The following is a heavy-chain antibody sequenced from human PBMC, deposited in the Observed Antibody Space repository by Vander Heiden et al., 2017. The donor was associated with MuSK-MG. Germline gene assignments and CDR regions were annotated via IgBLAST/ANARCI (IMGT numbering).Heavy chain of an antibody. CDR2: ISGSGGST. Sequence: EVQLLESGGGLVQPGGSLRLSCAASGFPFSSHAMSWVRQDAGKGLGWVSAISGSGGSTYYADSVKGRFTISRDNSKNTLYLQMNSLRAEDTAVYYCAKVVPAAMHYYYYMDVWGKGTTVTVSS. CDR1: GFPFSSHA. J-gene: IGHJ6*03. D-gene: IGHD2-2*01. V-gene: IGHV3-23*01. CDR3: AKVVPAAMHYYYYMDV.